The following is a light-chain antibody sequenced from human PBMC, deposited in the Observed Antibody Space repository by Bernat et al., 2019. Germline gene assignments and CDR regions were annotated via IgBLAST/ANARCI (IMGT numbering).Light chain of an antibody. J-gene: IGLJ2*01. CDR1: SSDVGADNH. V-gene: IGLV2-8*01. Sequence: QSALTQPASASGSPGQSITISCTGTSSDVGADNHVSWYQQHPGKAPKFLIYEVNKRPSGVPNRFSGSKSGNTASLTVSGLQADDEADYLCSSHGGRSNFGVFGGGTELTVL. CDR2: EVN. CDR3: SSHGGRSNFGV.